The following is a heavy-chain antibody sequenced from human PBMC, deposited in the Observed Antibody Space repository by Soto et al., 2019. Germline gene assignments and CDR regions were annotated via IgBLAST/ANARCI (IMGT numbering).Heavy chain of an antibody. CDR2: ISYDGSNK. Sequence: GGSLRLSCAASGFTFSSYGMHWVRQAPGKGLEWVAVISYDGSNKYYADSVKGRFTISRDNSKNTLYLQMNSLRAEDTAVYYCAKTKMERRPYYFDYWGQGTLVTVYS. CDR3: AKTKMERRPYYFDY. J-gene: IGHJ4*02. D-gene: IGHD1-1*01. V-gene: IGHV3-30*18. CDR1: GFTFSSYG.